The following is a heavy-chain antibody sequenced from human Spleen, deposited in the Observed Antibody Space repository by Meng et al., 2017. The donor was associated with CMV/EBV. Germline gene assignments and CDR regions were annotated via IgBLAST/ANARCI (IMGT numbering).Heavy chain of an antibody. CDR1: GYSISSGYY. D-gene: IGHD4-11*01. CDR2: IYHSGST. CDR3: ARHDYSNSWFDP. V-gene: IGHV4-38-2*02. Sequence: SETLSLTCTVSGYSISSGYYWGWIRQPPGKGLEWIGSIYHSGSTYYNPSLKSRVTISVDTSKNQFSLKLSSVTAADTAVYYCARHDYSNSWFDPWGQGTLVTVSS. J-gene: IGHJ5*02.